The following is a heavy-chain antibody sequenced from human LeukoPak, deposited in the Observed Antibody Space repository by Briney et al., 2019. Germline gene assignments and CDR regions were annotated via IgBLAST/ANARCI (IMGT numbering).Heavy chain of an antibody. CDR2: INPNSGGT. CDR1: GYTFTGYY. J-gene: IGHJ6*03. D-gene: IGHD3-22*01. Sequence: ASVKVSCKASGYTFTGYYMHWVRQAPGQGLEWMGWINPNSGGTNYAQKFQGRVTMTRDTSISTAYMELSRLRSDDTAVYYCARAPLEVYDSSGYPYYYYYYMDVWGKGTTVTVSS. CDR3: ARAPLEVYDSSGYPYYYYYYMDV. V-gene: IGHV1-2*02.